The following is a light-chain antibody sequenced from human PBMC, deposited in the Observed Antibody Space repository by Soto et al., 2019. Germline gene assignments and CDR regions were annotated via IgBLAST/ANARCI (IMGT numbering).Light chain of an antibody. V-gene: IGKV1-39*01. Sequence: DIQMTQSPSSLSASVGDRVTVTCRASQSISTFLNWYQQKPGKAPNLLIYTTSTLHGGVPSRFSGSGSGTDFTPTISSLQPEDFATYYCQQSFTAPWTFGQGTRVEIK. J-gene: IGKJ1*01. CDR3: QQSFTAPWT. CDR2: TTS. CDR1: QSISTF.